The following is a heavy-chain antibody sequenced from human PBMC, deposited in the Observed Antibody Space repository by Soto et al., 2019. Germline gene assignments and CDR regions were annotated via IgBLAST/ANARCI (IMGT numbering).Heavy chain of an antibody. Sequence: GGSLRLSCAASGFTFSSYAMSWVRQAPGKGLEWVSAISGSGGSTYYADSVKGRFTISRDNSKNTLYLQMNSLRAEDTAVYYCVKVYALVTATNPFDFWGQGTLVTVSS. V-gene: IGHV3-23*01. CDR1: GFTFSSYA. J-gene: IGHJ4*02. CDR3: VKVYALVTATNPFDF. D-gene: IGHD2-21*02. CDR2: ISGSGGST.